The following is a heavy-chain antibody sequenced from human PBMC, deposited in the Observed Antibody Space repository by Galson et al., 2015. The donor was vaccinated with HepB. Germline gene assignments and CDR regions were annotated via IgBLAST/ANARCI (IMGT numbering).Heavy chain of an antibody. CDR1: GFTFSSYA. CDR3: TRDGVLEEVYYYDSRDAFDI. Sequence: SLRLSCAASGFTFSSYAMSWVRQAPGKGLEWVGFIRSKAYGGTTEYAASVKGRFTISRDDSKSIAYLQMNSLKTEDTAVYYCTRDGVLEEVYYYDSRDAFDIWGQGTMVTVSS. D-gene: IGHD3-22*01. CDR2: IRSKAYGGTT. V-gene: IGHV3-49*04. J-gene: IGHJ3*02.